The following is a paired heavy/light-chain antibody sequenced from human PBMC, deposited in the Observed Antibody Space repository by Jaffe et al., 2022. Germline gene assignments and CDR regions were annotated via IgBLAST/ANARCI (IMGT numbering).Light chain of an antibody. CDR2: GAS. CDR1: QSVSSSN. Sequence: EIVLTQSPGTLSLSPGERATLSCRASQSVSSSNLAWYQQKPGQAPRLLIYGASIRATGIPDRFSGSGSGTDFTLTISRLEPEDFAVFYCQQYGGAPKTFGQGTKVEIK. CDR3: QQYGGAPKT. J-gene: IGKJ1*01. V-gene: IGKV3-20*01.
Heavy chain of an antibody. V-gene: IGHV3-74*01. D-gene: IGHD3-16*01. J-gene: IGHJ2*01. Sequence: EVQLMESGGGLVQPGGSLRLSCAASGFTFSNYWVHWVRQAPGKGLVWVARINKDGNTNYADSVKGRFTISRDNAQNTLYLQMNSLRAEDTAVYYCARDAGGYFDLWGRGTLVTVSS. CDR1: GFTFSNYW. CDR2: INKDGNT. CDR3: ARDAGGYFDL.